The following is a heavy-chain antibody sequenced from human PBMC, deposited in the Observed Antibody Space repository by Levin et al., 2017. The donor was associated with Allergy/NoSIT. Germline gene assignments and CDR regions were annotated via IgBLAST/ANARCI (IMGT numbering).Heavy chain of an antibody. CDR3: ATNSPAGWSDY. Sequence: ASVKVSCKASGYTFTNYYMHWVRQAPGQGLEWMGLINSSGGGTSYAQKFQGRVTMTSDTSTSTVYMELSSLRSEDTAIYYCATNSPAGWSDYWGQGTLVTVSS. V-gene: IGHV1-46*01. D-gene: IGHD2-15*01. J-gene: IGHJ4*02. CDR1: GYTFTNYY. CDR2: INSSGGGT.